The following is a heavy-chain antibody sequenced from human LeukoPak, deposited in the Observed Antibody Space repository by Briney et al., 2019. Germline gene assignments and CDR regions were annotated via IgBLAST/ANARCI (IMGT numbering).Heavy chain of an antibody. D-gene: IGHD2-15*01. J-gene: IGHJ3*02. CDR2: ISSGGDTI. V-gene: IGHV3-11*01. CDR1: GFTFSDYY. CDR3: ARVVYCSGGSCRIFAFDI. Sequence: GGSLRLSCAASGFTFSDYYMSWIRQAPGKGLEWVSYISSGGDTIFYADSVKGRFTISRDNAKNSLYLQLNSLRAEDTAVYYCARVVYCSGGSCRIFAFDIWGQGTMVTVSA.